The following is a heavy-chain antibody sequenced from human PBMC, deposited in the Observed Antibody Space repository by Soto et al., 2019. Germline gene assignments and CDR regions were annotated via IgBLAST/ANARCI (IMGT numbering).Heavy chain of an antibody. Sequence: ESLKISFQGAGYSFASYWIGWVRQMPGKDLEWMGIIYPGDSDTRYSPSFQGQVTISADKSLRTAYLQWTSLKASDTALYYCARTRSFTLGFYYDGMDVWGHGTTVTVSS. CDR3: ARTRSFTLGFYYDGMDV. J-gene: IGHJ6*02. V-gene: IGHV5-51*01. D-gene: IGHD6-6*01. CDR2: IYPGDSDT. CDR1: GYSFASYW.